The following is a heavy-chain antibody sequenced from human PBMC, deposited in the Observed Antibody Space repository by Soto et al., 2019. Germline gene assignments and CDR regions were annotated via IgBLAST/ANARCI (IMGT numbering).Heavy chain of an antibody. Sequence: SETLSLTCAVYGGSFSGYYWSWIRQPPGKGLEWIGEINHSGSTNYNPSLKSRVTISVDTSKNQFSLKLSSVTAADTAVYYCARVGFGTKSAGIYYYYGMDVWGQGTTVTVSS. V-gene: IGHV4-34*01. J-gene: IGHJ6*02. D-gene: IGHD3-10*01. CDR2: INHSGST. CDR3: ARVGFGTKSAGIYYYYGMDV. CDR1: GGSFSGYY.